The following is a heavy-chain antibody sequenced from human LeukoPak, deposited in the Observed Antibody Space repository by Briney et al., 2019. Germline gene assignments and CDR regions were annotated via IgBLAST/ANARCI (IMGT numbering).Heavy chain of an antibody. CDR3: ARLQASPYYFDY. CDR1: GGSISGYY. J-gene: IGHJ4*02. Sequence: SETLSLTCTVSGGSISGYYWSWIRQPPGKGLEWIGYIYYTGSTNYNPSLKSRVTILVDTSKNQFSLKLSSVTAADTAVYYCARLQASPYYFDYWGQGTLVTVSS. CDR2: IYYTGST. V-gene: IGHV4-59*01.